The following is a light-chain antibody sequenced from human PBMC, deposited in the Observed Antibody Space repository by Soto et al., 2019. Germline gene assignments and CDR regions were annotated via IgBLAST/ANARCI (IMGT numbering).Light chain of an antibody. Sequence: QPALTQPASVSESPGQSITISCAGTSSDIGGYNYVSWYQQHPDKAPKLMIYGVTNRPSGVSDRFSGSKSGNTASLTISGLQAEDEADYYCTSYTSSSTYVFGTGTKVTVL. CDR3: TSYTSSSTYV. CDR1: SSDIGGYNY. V-gene: IGLV2-14*01. CDR2: GVT. J-gene: IGLJ1*01.